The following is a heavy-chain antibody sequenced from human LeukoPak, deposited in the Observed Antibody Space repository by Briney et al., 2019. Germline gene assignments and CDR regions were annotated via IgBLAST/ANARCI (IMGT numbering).Heavy chain of an antibody. CDR2: ISSSGSTI. CDR3: AKVRDYADYTLFDY. V-gene: IGHV3-48*03. J-gene: IGHJ4*02. Sequence: GGSLRLSCAASGFTFSSYEMNWVRQAPGKGLEWVSYISSSGSTIYYADSVKGRFTISRDNSKNTLYLQMNSLRAEDTAAYYCAKVRDYADYTLFDYWGQGTLVTVSS. D-gene: IGHD4-17*01. CDR1: GFTFSSYE.